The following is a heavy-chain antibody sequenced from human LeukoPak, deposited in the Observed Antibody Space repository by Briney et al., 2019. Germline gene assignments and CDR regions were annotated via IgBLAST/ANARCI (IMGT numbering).Heavy chain of an antibody. CDR3: ARTVYYDSSGYHYYFDY. Sequence: KTSETLSLTCTVSGGSISSGAYYWSWIRQHPGKGLEWIGYIYYSGSTYYNPSLKSRVTISIDTSKNQFSLKLSSVTAADTAVYYCARTVYYDSSGYHYYFDYWGQGTLVTVSS. V-gene: IGHV4-31*03. J-gene: IGHJ4*02. CDR1: GGSISSGAYY. D-gene: IGHD3-22*01. CDR2: IYYSGST.